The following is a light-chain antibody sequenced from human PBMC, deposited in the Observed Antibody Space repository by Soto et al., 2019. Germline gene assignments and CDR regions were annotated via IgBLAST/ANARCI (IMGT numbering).Light chain of an antibody. V-gene: IGLV2-14*01. CDR3: NSYSGDLTLGV. Sequence: QSALTQPASVSGSPGQSITISCTGTSNDIGSYKYVSWFQQYPGKVPKLIIFEVSNRPSGVSDRFSGSKSGNTASLTISGLQADDEADYYCNSYSGDLTLGVFGTGTKLTVL. CDR2: EVS. CDR1: SNDIGSYKY. J-gene: IGLJ1*01.